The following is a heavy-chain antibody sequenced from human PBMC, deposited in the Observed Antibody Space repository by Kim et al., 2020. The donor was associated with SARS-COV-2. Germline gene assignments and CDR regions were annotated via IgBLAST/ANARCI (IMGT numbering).Heavy chain of an antibody. CDR1: GFTFSNYA. D-gene: IGHD3-16*01. Sequence: GGSLRLSCAASGFTFSNYAMSWVRQPPGKGLEWVSTYGTSGNTYFADSVKGRFTISRDNSTNMLYLGRNSVRVEDTAIYYCAKHGGVFWGQGTLVTVSS. V-gene: IGHV3-23*01. CDR2: YGTSGNT. CDR3: AKHGGVF. J-gene: IGHJ4*02.